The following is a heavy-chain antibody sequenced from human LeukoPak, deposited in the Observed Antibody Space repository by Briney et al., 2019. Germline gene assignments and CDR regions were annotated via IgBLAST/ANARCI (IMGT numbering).Heavy chain of an antibody. CDR2: IYPGDSDT. CDR3: ARLEDWGYSSSWYTYDY. Sequence: GESLKISCKGSGYSFTSYWIGWVRQMPGKGLEWMGIIYPGDSDTRYSPSFQGQVTISADNSISTAYLQWSSLKASDTAMYYCARLEDWGYSSSWYTYDYWGQGTLVTVSS. D-gene: IGHD6-13*01. J-gene: IGHJ4*02. CDR1: GYSFTSYW. V-gene: IGHV5-51*01.